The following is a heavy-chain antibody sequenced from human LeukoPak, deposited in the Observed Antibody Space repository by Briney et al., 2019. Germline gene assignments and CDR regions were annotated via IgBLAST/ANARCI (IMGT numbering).Heavy chain of an antibody. D-gene: IGHD2-2*01. CDR3: ARGRVVVVPAASGYYYYMDV. CDR1: GGTFSSYA. J-gene: IGHJ6*03. V-gene: IGHV1-69*05. Sequence: ASVKVSCKASGGTFSSYAISWVRQAPGQGLEWMGGIIPIFGTANYAQKFQGRVTITTDESTSTAYMELSSLRSDDTAVYYCARGRVVVVPAASGYYYYMDVWGKGTTVTVSS. CDR2: IIPIFGTA.